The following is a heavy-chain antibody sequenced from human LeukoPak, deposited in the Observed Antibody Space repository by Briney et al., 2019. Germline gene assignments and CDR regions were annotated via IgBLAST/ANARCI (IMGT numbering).Heavy chain of an antibody. J-gene: IGHJ6*02. CDR2: IYYSGST. CDR3: ARDNWNYGSSMDV. D-gene: IGHD1-7*01. CDR1: GASVNSGSHY. V-gene: IGHV4-61*01. Sequence: PSETLSLTCTVSGASVNSGSHYWSWFRQPPGKGLEWIGYIYYSGSTNYNPSLKSRVTISVDTSKNQFSLKLSSVTAADTAVYYCARDNWNYGSSMDVWGQGTTVTVSS.